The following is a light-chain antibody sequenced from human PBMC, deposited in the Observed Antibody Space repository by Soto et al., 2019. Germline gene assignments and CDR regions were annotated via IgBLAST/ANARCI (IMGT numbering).Light chain of an antibody. V-gene: IGKV1-8*01. CDR1: QGISSY. J-gene: IGKJ5*01. CDR2: AAS. CDR3: LQDDSYPIT. Sequence: AIRMTHSPSSLSASTGDRVTITCRASQGISSYLAWYQQKPGKAPKLLTYAASTLQSGVPSRFSGSGSGTDFTLTISSLQPEDFATYFCLQDDSYPITFGQGTRLEIK.